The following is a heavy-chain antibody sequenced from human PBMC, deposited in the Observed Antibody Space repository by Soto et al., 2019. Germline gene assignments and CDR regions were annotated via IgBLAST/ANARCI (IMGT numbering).Heavy chain of an antibody. CDR3: AKDSKSVSVSAARVYGRDV. V-gene: IGHV3-23*01. CDR1: GFMFSSFA. Sequence: EVQILESGGGMVQPGGSLRLSCAGSGFMFSSFAMTCVRQAPGKGLEWVSTNRSIGEHTYYADSVKGRVTVSRDNSKQTMFLEMSSQRAEDSAIYYCAKDSKSVSVSAARVYGRDVWGQGTTVTVSS. D-gene: IGHD2-2*01. CDR2: NRSIGEHT. J-gene: IGHJ6*02.